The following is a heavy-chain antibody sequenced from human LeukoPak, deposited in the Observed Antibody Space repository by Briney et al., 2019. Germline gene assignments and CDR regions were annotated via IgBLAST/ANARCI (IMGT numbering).Heavy chain of an antibody. CDR3: ARDRNTRITIFGVVLDAFDI. V-gene: IGHV3-21*01. D-gene: IGHD3-3*01. CDR1: GFTFSNYS. J-gene: IGHJ3*02. Sequence: GGSLRLSCAASGFTFSNYSMNWVRQASGKGLEWVSSISSSSSYIYYADSVKGLFTISRDNAKNSLYLQMNSLRAEDTAVYYCARDRNTRITIFGVVLDAFDIWGQGTMVTVSS. CDR2: ISSSSSYI.